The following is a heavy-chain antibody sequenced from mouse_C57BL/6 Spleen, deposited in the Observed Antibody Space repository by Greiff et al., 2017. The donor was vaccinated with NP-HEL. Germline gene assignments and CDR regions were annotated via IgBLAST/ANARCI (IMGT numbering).Heavy chain of an antibody. CDR3: ARGYDYPWFAY. CDR1: GYSFTGYY. J-gene: IGHJ3*01. D-gene: IGHD2-4*01. CDR2: INPSTGGT. Sequence: VQLKESGPELVKPGASVKISCKASGYSFTGYYMNWVKQSPEKSLEWIGEINPSTGGTTYNQKFKAKATLTVDKSSSTAYMQLKSLTSEDSAVYYCARGYDYPWFAYWGQGTLVTVSA. V-gene: IGHV1-42*01.